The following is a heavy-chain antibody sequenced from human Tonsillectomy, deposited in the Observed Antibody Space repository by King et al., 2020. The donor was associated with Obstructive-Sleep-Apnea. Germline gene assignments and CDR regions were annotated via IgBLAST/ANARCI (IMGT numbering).Heavy chain of an antibody. V-gene: IGHV1-2*02. CDR3: ARVGTTMIVVVDAFDI. J-gene: IGHJ3*02. Sequence: VQLVESGAEVKKPGASVKVSCKASGYTFTGYYMHWVRQAPGQGLEWMGWINPNSVGTNYAQKFQVRVTMTRDTSISTAYMELSRLRSDDTAVYYCARVGTTMIVVVDAFDIWGQGTMVTVSS. CDR1: GYTFTGYY. CDR2: INPNSVGT. D-gene: IGHD3-22*01.